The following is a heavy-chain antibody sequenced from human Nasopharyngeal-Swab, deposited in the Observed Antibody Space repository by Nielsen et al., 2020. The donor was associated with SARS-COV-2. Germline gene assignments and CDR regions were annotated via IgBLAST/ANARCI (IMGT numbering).Heavy chain of an antibody. CDR2: INDSGST. Sequence: WIRQPPGKGLEWIGEINDSGSTNYNPSLKSRVTISVDTSKNQFSLKLSSVTAADTAVYYCARVSVMYNWKGVVDYWGQGTLVTVSS. CDR3: ARVSVMYNWKGVVDY. V-gene: IGHV4-34*01. D-gene: IGHD1-20*01. J-gene: IGHJ4*02.